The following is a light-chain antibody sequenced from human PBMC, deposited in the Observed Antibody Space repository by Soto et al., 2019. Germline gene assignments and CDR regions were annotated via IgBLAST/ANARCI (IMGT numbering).Light chain of an antibody. Sequence: EIVMTQSPGTLSLSPGERATLSCRASQSVSSRLAWYQQKPGQAPRLLISGASSRATGIPDRFSGSGSGTDFTLTISRLEPEDFAVYYCQQYGSSLPVTFGQGTKVDIK. CDR2: GAS. CDR1: QSVSSR. CDR3: QQYGSSLPVT. J-gene: IGKJ1*01. V-gene: IGKV3-20*01.